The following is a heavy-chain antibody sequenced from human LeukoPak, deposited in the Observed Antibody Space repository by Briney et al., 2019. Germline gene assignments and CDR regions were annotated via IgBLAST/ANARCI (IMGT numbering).Heavy chain of an antibody. J-gene: IGHJ5*02. V-gene: IGHV3-7*01. CDR1: GFTFSSYW. Sequence: GGSLRLSCAASGFTFSSYWMSWVRQAPGKGLEWVANIKQDGSEKYYVDSVKSRFTISRDNAKNSLYLQMNSLRAEDTAVYYCARDPGTTEDIVVVPAATGGWFDPWGQGTLVTVSS. CDR2: IKQDGSEK. D-gene: IGHD2-2*01. CDR3: ARDPGTTEDIVVVPAATGGWFDP.